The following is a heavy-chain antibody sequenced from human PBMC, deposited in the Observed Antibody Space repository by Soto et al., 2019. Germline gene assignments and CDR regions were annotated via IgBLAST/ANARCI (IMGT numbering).Heavy chain of an antibody. CDR1: GITFSSYW. J-gene: IGHJ4*02. V-gene: IGHV3-7*05. CDR3: ASQWTYDYFDH. D-gene: IGHD3-3*01. CDR2: IKEDGNEK. Sequence: GGSLRLSCAASGITFSSYWMSWVRQAPGKGLEWVANIKEDGNEKYYVDSVKGRFTISRDNTKNSLFLQMNSLRPEDTAVYYCASQWTYDYFDHWGQGALVTVSS.